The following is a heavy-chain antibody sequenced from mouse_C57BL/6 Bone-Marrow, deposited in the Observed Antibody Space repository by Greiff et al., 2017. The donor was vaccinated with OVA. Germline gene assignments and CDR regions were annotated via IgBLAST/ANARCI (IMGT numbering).Heavy chain of an antibody. CDR1: GFTFSSYA. V-gene: IGHV5-4*01. CDR2: ISDGGSYT. D-gene: IGHD1-1*01. J-gene: IGHJ1*03. CDR3: ARDNGSSYGRYFDV. Sequence: EVKLVESGGGLVKPGGSLKLSCAASGFTFSSYAMSWVRQTPEKRLEWVATISDGGSYTYYPANVKGRFTISRDNAKNNLYLQMSQLKSEDTAMYYCARDNGSSYGRYFDVWGTGTTVTVSS.